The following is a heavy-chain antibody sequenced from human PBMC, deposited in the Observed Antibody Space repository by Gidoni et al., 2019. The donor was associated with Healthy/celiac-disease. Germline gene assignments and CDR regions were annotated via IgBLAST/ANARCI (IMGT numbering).Heavy chain of an antibody. V-gene: IGHV2-5*01. D-gene: IGHD3-9*01. J-gene: IGHJ4*02. CDR2: IYWNDDK. Sequence: QITLKESGPTLVKPTQTLTLTCTFSGFSLSTSGVGVGWIRQPPGKALEWLALIYWNDDKRYSPSLKSRLTITKDTSKNQVVLTMTNMDPVDTATYYCAHLTDILTGYFGILDYWGQGTLVTVSS. CDR1: GFSLSTSGVG. CDR3: AHLTDILTGYFGILDY.